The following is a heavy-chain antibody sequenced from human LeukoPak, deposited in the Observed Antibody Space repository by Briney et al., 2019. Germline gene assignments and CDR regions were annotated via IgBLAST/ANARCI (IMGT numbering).Heavy chain of an antibody. CDR3: ARRYRPYVWGSYRYTPHNWFDP. CDR2: IYYSGST. V-gene: IGHV4-39*07. Sequence: SETLSLTCTVSGGSISSSSYYWGWIRQPPGKGLEWIGSIYYSGSTYYNPSLKSRVTISVDTSKNQFSLKLSSVTAADTAVYYCARRYRPYVWGSYRYTPHNWFDPWGQGTLVTVSS. CDR1: GGSISSSSYY. D-gene: IGHD3-16*02. J-gene: IGHJ5*02.